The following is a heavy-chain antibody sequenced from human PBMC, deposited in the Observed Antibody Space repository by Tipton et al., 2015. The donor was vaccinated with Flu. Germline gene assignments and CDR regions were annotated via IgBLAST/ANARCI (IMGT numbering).Heavy chain of an antibody. CDR3: ARTPRKGDVDN. CDR1: GYRFTTYD. CDR2: MNPDNGNT. V-gene: IGHV1-8*01. D-gene: IGHD1-14*01. J-gene: IGHJ4*02. Sequence: QLVQSGAEVKKPGASVKVSCKTSGYRFTTYDINWERQASGQGLEWMGWMNPDNGNTGYAQKFQGRVSLTRDTSIRTAYMELTRLTSDATAVYFCARTPRKGDVDNWGQGTRVTVSS.